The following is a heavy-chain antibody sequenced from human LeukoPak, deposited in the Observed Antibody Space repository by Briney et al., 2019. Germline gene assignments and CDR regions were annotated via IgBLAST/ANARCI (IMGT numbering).Heavy chain of an antibody. CDR3: AKDWHSSGWYYFDY. D-gene: IGHD6-19*01. CDR2: ISYDGSNK. CDR1: GFTFSSYG. J-gene: IGHJ4*02. V-gene: IGHV3-30*18. Sequence: PGGSLRLSCAASGFTFSSYGMHWVRQAPSKGLEWVAVISYDGSNKYYADSVKGRFTISRDNSKNTLYLQMNSLRAEDTAEYYCAKDWHSSGWYYFDYWGQGTLVTVSS.